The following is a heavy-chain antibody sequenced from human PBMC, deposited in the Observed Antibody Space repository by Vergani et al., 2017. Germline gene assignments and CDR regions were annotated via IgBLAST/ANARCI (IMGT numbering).Heavy chain of an antibody. CDR3: ARGQLGRSYWFDP. V-gene: IGHV1-2*04. CDR1: GYTFTGYY. D-gene: IGHD7-27*01. Sequence: QVQLVQSGAEVKKPGASVKVSCKASGYTFTGYYMHWVRQAPGQGLEWMGWINPNSGGTNYAQKFQGWVTMTRDTSLSTAYMELSRLRTDDTAVYYCARGQLGRSYWFDPWGQGTLVTVSS. J-gene: IGHJ5*02. CDR2: INPNSGGT.